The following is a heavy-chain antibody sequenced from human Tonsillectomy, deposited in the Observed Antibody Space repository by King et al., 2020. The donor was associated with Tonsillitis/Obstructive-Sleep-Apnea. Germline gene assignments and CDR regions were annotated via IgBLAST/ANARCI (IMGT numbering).Heavy chain of an antibody. CDR2: IWYDGTNK. D-gene: IGHD3-3*01. CDR3: ARVNGYYDSFYEI. J-gene: IGHJ3*02. CDR1: GFTFSSYG. V-gene: IGHV3-33*01. Sequence: VQLVESGGGVVQPGRSLRLSCAASGFTFSSYGMHWVRQAPGKGLEWVAVIWYDGTNKYYADSVKGRFTISRDNSKNTMYLQMNSRRAEATAVYYCARVNGYYDSFYEIWGQGTMVTVSS.